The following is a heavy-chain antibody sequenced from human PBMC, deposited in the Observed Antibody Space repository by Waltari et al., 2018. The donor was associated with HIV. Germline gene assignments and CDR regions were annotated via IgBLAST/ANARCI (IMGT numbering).Heavy chain of an antibody. V-gene: IGHV1-69*01. CDR1: GGTVSSSD. J-gene: IGHJ6*02. CDR3: ARVPDRSGYQRYAMDV. D-gene: IGHD3-22*01. CDR2: FIPRFGEA. Sequence: QVQLVQSGAEVKKPGSSVKVSCTASGGTVSSSDISWVRQAPGQGLEWMGAFIPRFGEANYAQKFQGRLTITADESTSTAYMELSSLRSEDTAVYYCARVPDRSGYQRYAMDVWGQGTTVTVS.